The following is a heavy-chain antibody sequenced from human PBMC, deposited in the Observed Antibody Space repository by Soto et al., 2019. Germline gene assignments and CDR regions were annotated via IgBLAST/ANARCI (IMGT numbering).Heavy chain of an antibody. CDR1: GFTFSSYA. J-gene: IGHJ6*02. CDR2: ISYDGSNK. V-gene: IGHV3-30-3*01. Sequence: QVQLVESGGGVVQPGRSLRLSCAASGFTFSSYAMHWVRQAPGKGLEWVAVISYDGSNKYHADPVKGRLTISRDNSKNXQYLQMNTLRAEDTAVYYCARGGRPKPVYYYYGMAVWGQGTTVTVSS. CDR3: ARGGRPKPVYYYYGMAV. D-gene: IGHD1-26*01.